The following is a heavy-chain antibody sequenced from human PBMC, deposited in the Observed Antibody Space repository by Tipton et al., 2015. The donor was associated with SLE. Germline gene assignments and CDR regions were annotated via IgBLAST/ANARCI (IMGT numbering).Heavy chain of an antibody. CDR2: ISTYNGDT. Sequence: QVQLVQSGAELKKPGATVKVSCKASGYTFTDFAISWVRQARGQGLEWMAWISTYNGDTTYAQKLQGRVTIITDTSTSTASMELRSLRSDDTAVYFCAGGAYCGNSGYDYWGQGTLVTVSS. D-gene: IGHD4-23*01. CDR3: AGGAYCGNSGYDY. V-gene: IGHV1-18*01. J-gene: IGHJ4*02. CDR1: GYTFTDFA.